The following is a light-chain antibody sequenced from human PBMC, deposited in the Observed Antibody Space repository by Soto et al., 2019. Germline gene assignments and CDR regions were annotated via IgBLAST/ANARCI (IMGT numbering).Light chain of an antibody. J-gene: IGKJ1*01. Sequence: EIVMTQSPATLSVSPGERATLSCRASQSVSTNLAWYQQKPGQAPRLHIFGASTRATDVPARFSGSGSGTEFTLTISSLQSEDFAVYYCLQHNSWPRTFGQGTRLEV. CDR2: GAS. CDR1: QSVSTN. V-gene: IGKV3-15*01. CDR3: LQHNSWPRT.